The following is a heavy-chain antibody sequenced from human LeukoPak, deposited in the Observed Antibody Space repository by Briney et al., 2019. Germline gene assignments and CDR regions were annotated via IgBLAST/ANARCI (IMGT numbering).Heavy chain of an antibody. D-gene: IGHD3-22*01. CDR2: IIPIFGTA. J-gene: IGHJ6*02. CDR1: GGTLSSYA. CDR3: AATTYYYDSSGQRFFDGEQYYYYYGMDV. V-gene: IGHV1-69*13. Sequence: GASVKVSCKASGGTLSSYAISWVRQAPGQGLEWMGGIIPIFGTANYAQKFQGRVTITADESTSTAYMELSSLRSEDTAVYYCAATTYYYDSSGQRFFDGEQYYYYYGMDVWGQGTTVTVSS.